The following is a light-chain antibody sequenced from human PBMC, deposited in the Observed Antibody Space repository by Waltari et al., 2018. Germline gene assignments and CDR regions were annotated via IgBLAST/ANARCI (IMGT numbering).Light chain of an antibody. V-gene: IGKV3-11*01. CDR2: YAS. Sequence: EIVLTQSPATLSLSPGERATLSCRASQSVSNFLAWYQQKPGQAHRLLIYYASRRAAGIPARFSGSGSGTDFTLTISRLEPEDFAVFYCQQRTNWPLTFGGGTKLEFK. CDR1: QSVSNF. CDR3: QQRTNWPLT. J-gene: IGKJ4*01.